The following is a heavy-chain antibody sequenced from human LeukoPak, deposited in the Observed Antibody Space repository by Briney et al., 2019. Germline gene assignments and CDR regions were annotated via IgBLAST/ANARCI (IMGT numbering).Heavy chain of an antibody. Sequence: GRSLRLSCAASGFTFSSYGMHWVRQAPGTGLEWVAVISYGGSNKYYADSVKGRFTISRDNSKNTLYLQMNSLRAEDTAVYYCAKENIAARPDYYYYYGMDVWGQGTTVTVSS. J-gene: IGHJ6*02. CDR2: ISYGGSNK. D-gene: IGHD6-6*01. V-gene: IGHV3-30*18. CDR1: GFTFSSYG. CDR3: AKENIAARPDYYYYYGMDV.